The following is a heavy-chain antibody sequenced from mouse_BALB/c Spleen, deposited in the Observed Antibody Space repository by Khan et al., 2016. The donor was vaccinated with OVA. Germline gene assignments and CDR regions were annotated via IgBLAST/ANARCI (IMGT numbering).Heavy chain of an antibody. CDR1: GYTFTDFT. CDR3: TRGGGGNRFAY. Sequence: QVQLKQSGAELVRPGVSVKISCKGSGYTFTDFTIHWVKQSHAKSLEWIGVISTYYGDATYNQKFKGKATMTVDKTSSTAYMELARLTSEDSAIFYSTRGGGGNRFAYWGQGTLVTVSA. CDR2: ISTYYGDA. V-gene: IGHV1S137*01. J-gene: IGHJ3*01.